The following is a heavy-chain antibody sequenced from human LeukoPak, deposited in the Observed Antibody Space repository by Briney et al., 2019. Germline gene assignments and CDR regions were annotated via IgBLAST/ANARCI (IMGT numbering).Heavy chain of an antibody. CDR1: GFTFSSYA. Sequence: GGSLRLSCAASGFTFSSYAMSWVRQAPGKGLEWVSAISGSGGSTYYADSVKGRFTISRDNSMNTLYMQMNSLRAEDTAVYYCAKDANYYGSGGGGYWGQGTLVTVSS. D-gene: IGHD3-10*01. CDR3: AKDANYYGSGGGGY. V-gene: IGHV3-23*01. J-gene: IGHJ4*02. CDR2: ISGSGGST.